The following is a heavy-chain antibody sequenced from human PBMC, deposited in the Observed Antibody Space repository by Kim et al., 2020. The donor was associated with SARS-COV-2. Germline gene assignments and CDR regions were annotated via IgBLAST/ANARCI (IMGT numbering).Heavy chain of an antibody. CDR2: IYYSGST. CDR1: GGSVSSGSYY. V-gene: IGHV4-61*01. J-gene: IGHJ6*02. D-gene: IGHD2-15*01. Sequence: SETLSLTCTVSGGSVSSGSYYWSWIRQPPGKGLEGIGYIYYSGSTNYNPTLKSRVTISVDTSKNQFSLKLSSVTAADTAVYYCARDRYCSGGSCYDHYYYGMDVWGQGDTVTVSS. CDR3: ARDRYCSGGSCYDHYYYGMDV.